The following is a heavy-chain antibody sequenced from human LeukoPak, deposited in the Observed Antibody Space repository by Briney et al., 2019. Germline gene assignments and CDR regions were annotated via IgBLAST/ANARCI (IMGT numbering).Heavy chain of an antibody. CDR2: IKQDGSEK. CDR3: ARVPLVVVVAASPRYNWFDP. CDR1: GFTFSSYW. V-gene: IGHV3-7*01. Sequence: GGSLRLSCAASGFTFSSYWMSWVRQALGKGLEWVANIKQDGSEKYYVDSVKGRFTISRDNAKNSLYLQMNSLRAEDTAVYYCARVPLVVVVAASPRYNWFDPWGQGTLVTVSS. D-gene: IGHD2-15*01. J-gene: IGHJ5*02.